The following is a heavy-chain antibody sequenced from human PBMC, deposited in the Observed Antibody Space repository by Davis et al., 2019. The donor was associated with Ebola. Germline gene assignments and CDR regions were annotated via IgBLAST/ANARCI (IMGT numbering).Heavy chain of an antibody. Sequence: SVPVSCQASGYTFHGYHIHWVRQAPGQGLEWLGRTIPNSGATKYAQKFQGRVTMTRDTSISTAHMELSRLRSDDTAVYYCARVTYCGGDCSRYYYYGMDVWGKGTTVTVSS. CDR3: ARVTYCGGDCSRYYYYGMDV. V-gene: IGHV1-2*06. CDR2: TIPNSGAT. D-gene: IGHD2-21*02. J-gene: IGHJ6*04. CDR1: GYTFHGYH.